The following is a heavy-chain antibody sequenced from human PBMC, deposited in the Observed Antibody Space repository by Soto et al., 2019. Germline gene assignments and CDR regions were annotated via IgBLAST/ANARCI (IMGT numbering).Heavy chain of an antibody. J-gene: IGHJ5*02. V-gene: IGHV1-69*02. D-gene: IGHD6-13*01. Sequence: QVQLVQSGAEVQKPGSSVKVSCKASGGTFSSYTISWVRQAPGQGLEWMGRIIPILGIANYAQKFQGRVTITADKSTSTAYMELSSLRSEDTAVYYCARRIAAAGMRSWFDPWGQGTLVTVSS. CDR2: IIPILGIA. CDR1: GGTFSSYT. CDR3: ARRIAAAGMRSWFDP.